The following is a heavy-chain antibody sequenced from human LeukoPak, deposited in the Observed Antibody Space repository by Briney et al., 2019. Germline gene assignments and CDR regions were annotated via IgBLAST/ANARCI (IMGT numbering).Heavy chain of an antibody. CDR3: AAHHGELGYFDY. Sequence: GGSLRLSCAASGFTFRSHGMHWVRQAPGKGLEWVAVIWYDGSNKYYADSVKGRFTISRDNSKNTLYLQMNSLRAEDTAVYYCAAHHGELGYFDYWGQGTLVTVSS. V-gene: IGHV3-33*01. CDR2: IWYDGSNK. D-gene: IGHD1-26*01. CDR1: GFTFRSHG. J-gene: IGHJ4*02.